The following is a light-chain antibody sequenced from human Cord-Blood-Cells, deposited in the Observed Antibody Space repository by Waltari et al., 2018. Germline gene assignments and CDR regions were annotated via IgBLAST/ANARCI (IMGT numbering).Light chain of an antibody. Sequence: SYELTQPPSVSVSPGQTARITCSGDALPKQYVYWYRQKPGQAPVLWIYKDSERPSGIPERFSGSSSGTTVTLTISGVQAEDEADYYCQSADSSGTYPVVFGGGTKLTVL. CDR3: QSADSSGTYPVV. V-gene: IGLV3-25*03. CDR2: KDS. J-gene: IGLJ2*01. CDR1: ALPKQY.